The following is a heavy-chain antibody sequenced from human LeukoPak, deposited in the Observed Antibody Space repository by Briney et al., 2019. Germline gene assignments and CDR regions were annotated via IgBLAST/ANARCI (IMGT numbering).Heavy chain of an antibody. CDR3: TRDRGSYYYDTGY. D-gene: IGHD3-22*01. J-gene: IGHJ4*02. CDR1: GFTVNSNY. CDR2: IYSGGET. Sequence: QSGGSLRLSCAASGFTVNSNYMNWVRQAPGKGLEGVSVIYSGGETYYADSVKGRFTISRDISKNKLYLQMRSLRAEDTAVYYCTRDRGSYYYDTGYWGQGTLVTVSS. V-gene: IGHV3-66*01.